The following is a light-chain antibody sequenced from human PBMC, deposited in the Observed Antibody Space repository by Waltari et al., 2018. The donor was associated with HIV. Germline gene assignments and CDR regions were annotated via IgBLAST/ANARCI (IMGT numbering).Light chain of an antibody. J-gene: IGKJ5*01. CDR1: QSVSSSY. CDR3: QQYSGSRPIT. V-gene: IGKV3-20*01. CDR2: GAS. Sequence: EIVLTQSPGTLSLSPGERATLSCRASQSVSSSYLAWYQQKPGQAPRLLIYGASSRATGIPDRFSGSVSGTDFTLTISRLEPEDFAVYFCQQYSGSRPITFGQGTRLEIK.